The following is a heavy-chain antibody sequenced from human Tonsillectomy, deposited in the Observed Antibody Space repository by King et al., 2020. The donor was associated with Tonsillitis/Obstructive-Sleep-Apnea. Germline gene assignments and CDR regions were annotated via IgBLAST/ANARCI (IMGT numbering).Heavy chain of an antibody. CDR3: ARLDYDILTGDYYGMDV. D-gene: IGHD3-9*01. J-gene: IGHJ6*02. CDR2: IGSAGDT. CDR1: GFTFSSYD. V-gene: IGHV3-13*01. Sequence: VQLVESGGGLVQPGGSLRLSCAASGFTFSSYDMLWVRQPTGKGLEWVSAIGSAGDTYYPGSVKGRFTISRENVKNYLYLQMNSLRAGDTAVYYCARLDYDILTGDYYGMDVWGQGPTVTVSS.